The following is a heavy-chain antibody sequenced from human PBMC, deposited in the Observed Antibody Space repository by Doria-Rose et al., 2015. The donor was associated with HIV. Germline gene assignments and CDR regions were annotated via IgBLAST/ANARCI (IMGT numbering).Heavy chain of an antibody. CDR3: ARPGSGSDYSLRYFKH. CDR2: INHRGNT. Sequence: QVQLQQWDAGLLKPSETLSLTCAVYGGSFSGHYWSWIRQSPGKGLEWIGEINHRGNTNYNPSLKSRVTISVDTSKNQCSRKVTSVTAADTAVYYCARPGSGSDYSLRYFKHWGQGTLVTVSS. CDR1: GGSFSGHY. V-gene: IGHV4-34*01. D-gene: IGHD3-10*01. J-gene: IGHJ1*01.